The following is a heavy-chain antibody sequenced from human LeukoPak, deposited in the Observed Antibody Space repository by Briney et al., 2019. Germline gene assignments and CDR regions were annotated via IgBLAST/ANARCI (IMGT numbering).Heavy chain of an antibody. CDR2: IRSKLYGGTT. Sequence: SLRLSCTASGFSFGDYAMSWVRQAPGKGLEWVGFIRSKLYGGTTQYAASVKGRFTISRDDSKSIAYLQMNSLKTEDKAVYYCTRLFSESSSWALDYWGQGSLVTVSS. CDR1: GFSFGDYA. V-gene: IGHV3-49*04. CDR3: TRLFSESSSWALDY. J-gene: IGHJ4*02. D-gene: IGHD6-13*01.